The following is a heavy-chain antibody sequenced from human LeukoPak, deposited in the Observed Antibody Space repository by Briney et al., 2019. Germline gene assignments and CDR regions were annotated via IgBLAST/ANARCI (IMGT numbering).Heavy chain of an antibody. CDR3: ARRRSRYCSGGTCYSGTPVYWFDP. D-gene: IGHD2-15*01. V-gene: IGHV4-59*08. CDR2: IYFKGSN. CDR1: GDSFISYS. Sequence: SATLSLSCTVSGDSFISYSRSWVRQPPGQGLEWIGHIYFKGSNNYYPSPMSGVTTSVNTTTNHFSLKRGSVTAADTAVYYWARRRSRYCSGGTCYSGTPVYWFDPWGQGTLVTVSS. J-gene: IGHJ5*02.